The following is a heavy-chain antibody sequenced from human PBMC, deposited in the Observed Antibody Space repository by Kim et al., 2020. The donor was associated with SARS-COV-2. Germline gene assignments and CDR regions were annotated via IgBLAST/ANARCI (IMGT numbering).Heavy chain of an antibody. J-gene: IGHJ6*03. V-gene: IGHV3-30*18. CDR2: ISYDGAYE. Sequence: GGSLRLSCTASGFTFENYGIHWVRQAPGEGLEWVALISYDGAYEFYADSVRGRFVVSRDNSKNTLYLQMNNLRAEDTALYYCAKEDIAMLTYYHMAVWG. D-gene: IGHD3-16*01. CDR1: GFTFENYG. CDR3: AKEDIAMLTYYHMAV.